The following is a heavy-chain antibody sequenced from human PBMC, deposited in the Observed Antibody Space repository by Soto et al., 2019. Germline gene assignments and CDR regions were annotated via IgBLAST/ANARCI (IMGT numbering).Heavy chain of an antibody. V-gene: IGHV3-23*01. Sequence: PEGSLRLSCAASGFSFSSYVMSWVRQAQGKGLEWVSAISGSGGSTYYADSVKGRFTISRDNSKNTLYLQMNSLRAEDTAVYYCAKDRFSYSGYDNDYWGQGTLVTVSS. J-gene: IGHJ4*02. D-gene: IGHD5-12*01. CDR2: ISGSGGST. CDR3: AKDRFSYSGYDNDY. CDR1: GFSFSSYV.